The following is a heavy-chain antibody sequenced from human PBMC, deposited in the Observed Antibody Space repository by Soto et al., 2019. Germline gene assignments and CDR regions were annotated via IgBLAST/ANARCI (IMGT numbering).Heavy chain of an antibody. D-gene: IGHD3-10*01. J-gene: IGHJ6*02. Sequence: SETLSLTCTVSGGSISSYYWSWIRQPPGKGLEWIGYIYYSGSTNYNPSLKSRVTISVDTSKNQFSLKLSSVTAADTAVYYCARGDGSGSYYNVFFYGMDVWGQGTTVTVSS. CDR2: IYYSGST. V-gene: IGHV4-59*01. CDR3: ARGDGSGSYYNVFFYGMDV. CDR1: GGSISSYY.